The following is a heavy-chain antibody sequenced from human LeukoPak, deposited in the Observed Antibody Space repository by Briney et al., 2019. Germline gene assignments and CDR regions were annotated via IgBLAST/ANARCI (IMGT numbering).Heavy chain of an antibody. CDR1: GFTLSSYS. J-gene: IGHJ4*02. CDR2: ISSSSSYI. Sequence: GGSLRLSCAASGFTLSSYSMNWVRQAPGKGLEWVSSISSSSSYIYYADSVKGRFTISRDNAKNSLYLQMNSLRAEDTAVYYCARTQREYYYDSGGYYGYFDCWGQGTLVTVSS. CDR3: ARTQREYYYDSGGYYGYFDC. D-gene: IGHD3-22*01. V-gene: IGHV3-21*04.